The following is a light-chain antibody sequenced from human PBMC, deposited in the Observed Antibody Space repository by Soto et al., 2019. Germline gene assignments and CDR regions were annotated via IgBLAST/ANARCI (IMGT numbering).Light chain of an antibody. Sequence: QSVLTQPPSASATPGQRVTISCSGSNSNIGTNTVNWYQQLPGTAPRLLIYTNNQRPSGVPQRFSGSKTGTSASLAIGGLQYEDGADYYCAAWDDSMGAYVLGTGTKVTVL. V-gene: IGLV1-44*01. CDR2: TNN. CDR1: NSNIGTNT. J-gene: IGLJ1*01. CDR3: AAWDDSMGAYV.